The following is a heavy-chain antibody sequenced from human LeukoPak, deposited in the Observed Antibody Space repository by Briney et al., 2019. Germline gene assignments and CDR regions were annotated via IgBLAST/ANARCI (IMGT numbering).Heavy chain of an antibody. CDR2: ISYDGSKK. Sequence: PGRSLRLSCVASGFPFSSYAMHWVRQAPGKGLEWVAVISYDGSKKYYADSVKGRFTISRDNSKNTPYLQMDSLRAEDTAVFYCARDVPFYDLWSGYLDHWGQGTLVTVSS. J-gene: IGHJ4*02. D-gene: IGHD3-3*01. CDR1: GFPFSSYA. CDR3: ARDVPFYDLWSGYLDH. V-gene: IGHV3-30*01.